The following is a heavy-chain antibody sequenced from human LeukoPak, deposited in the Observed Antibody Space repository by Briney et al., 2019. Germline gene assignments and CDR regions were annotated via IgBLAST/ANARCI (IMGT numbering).Heavy chain of an antibody. Sequence: PLETLSLTCAVYGGSFSGYYWSWIRQPPGKGLEWIGEINHSGSTNYNPSLKSRVTISVDTSKNQFSLKLSSVTAADTAVYYCARGSRLWRYCSGGSCYSSYAFDIWGQGTMVTVSS. CDR2: INHSGST. V-gene: IGHV4-34*01. D-gene: IGHD2-15*01. CDR3: ARGSRLWRYCSGGSCYSSYAFDI. J-gene: IGHJ3*02. CDR1: GGSFSGYY.